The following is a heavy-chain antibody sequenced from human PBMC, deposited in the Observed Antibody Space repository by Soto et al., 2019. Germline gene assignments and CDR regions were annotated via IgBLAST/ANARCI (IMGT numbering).Heavy chain of an antibody. CDR3: ARGGYWSSYYYYYGMDV. J-gene: IGHJ6*02. CDR2: INPNSGGT. D-gene: IGHD2-8*02. V-gene: IGHV1-2*04. Sequence: ASVKVSCKTSGYPFTDYYLHWVRQAPGQGPEWMGWINPNSGGTNYAQKFQGWVTMTRDTSISTAYMELSRLRSDDTAVYYCARGGYWSSYYYYYGMDVWGQGTTVTVSS. CDR1: GYPFTDYY.